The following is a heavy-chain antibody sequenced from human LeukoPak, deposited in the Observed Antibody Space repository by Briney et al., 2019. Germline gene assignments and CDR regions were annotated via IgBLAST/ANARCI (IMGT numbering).Heavy chain of an antibody. V-gene: IGHV4-59*12. CDR3: ARGRYYYGSGTYCDY. Sequence: SETLSLTCTVSGGSISNYYWSWIRQPPGKGLEWIGYISYGGSTRYNPSLKSRVTISVDTSKNQFSLKLSSVTAADTAVYYCARGRYYYGSGTYCDYWGQGTLVTVSS. J-gene: IGHJ4*02. CDR1: GGSISNYY. CDR2: ISYGGST. D-gene: IGHD3-10*01.